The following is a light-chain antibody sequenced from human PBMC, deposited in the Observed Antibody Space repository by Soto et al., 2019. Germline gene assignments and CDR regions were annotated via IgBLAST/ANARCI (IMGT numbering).Light chain of an antibody. CDR2: GAS. Sequence: EIVMTQSPSTLSVSPGERATLSCRASQSVSSNLAWYQQKPGQAPRLLIYGASTRATGIPARFSGSGSGTEFTLTISSLQSEEFAVYYWQQYNNWPQTFGQGTKLEIK. CDR1: QSVSSN. V-gene: IGKV3-15*01. J-gene: IGKJ2*01. CDR3: QQYNNWPQT.